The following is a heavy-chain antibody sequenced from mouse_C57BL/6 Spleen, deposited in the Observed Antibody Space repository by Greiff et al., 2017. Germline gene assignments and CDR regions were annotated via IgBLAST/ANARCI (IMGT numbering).Heavy chain of an antibody. D-gene: IGHD2-5*01. V-gene: IGHV1-82*01. J-gene: IGHJ4*01. CDR3: ARGDYSNYGDYAMDY. CDR1: GYAFSSSW. CDR2: IYPGDGDT. Sequence: QVQLKQPGPELVKPGASVKISCKASGYAFSSSWMNWVKQRPGQGLEWIGRIYPGDGDTNYNGKFKGKATLTADKSSSTAYMQLSSLTSEDAAVYFCARGDYSNYGDYAMDYWGQGTSVTVSS.